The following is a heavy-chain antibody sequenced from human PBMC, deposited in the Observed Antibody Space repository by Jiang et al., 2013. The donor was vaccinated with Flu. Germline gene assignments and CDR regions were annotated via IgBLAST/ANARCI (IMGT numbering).Heavy chain of an antibody. V-gene: IGHV4-39*07. CDR1: GGSLSSTDYY. D-gene: IGHD5-12*01. Sequence: GPGLVKPSETLSLTCTVSGGSLSSTDYYWGWIRQPPGKGLEWIGSIYHSGSTYYNPSLTSRLTISVHTSKNQISLRMTSVTAADTALYYCARAQKYSGFELPYFDFWGQGALVTVSS. J-gene: IGHJ4*02. CDR3: ARAQKYSGFELPYFDF. CDR2: IYHSGST.